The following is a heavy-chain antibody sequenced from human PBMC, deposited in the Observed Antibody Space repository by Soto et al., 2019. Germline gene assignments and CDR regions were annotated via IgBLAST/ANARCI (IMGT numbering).Heavy chain of an antibody. V-gene: IGHV1-69*13. Sequence: GASVKVSCKASGGTFSSHAISWVRQAPGQGLEWMGGIIPIFGTANYAQKFQGRVTITADESTSTAYMELSSLRSEDTAVYYCAELAHDSWSSRLFEPENSSRTDYYYYGMDVWGQGTTVTVSS. J-gene: IGHJ6*02. D-gene: IGHD3-3*01. CDR1: GGTFSSHA. CDR3: AELAHDSWSSRLFEPENSSRTDYYYYGMDV. CDR2: IIPIFGTA.